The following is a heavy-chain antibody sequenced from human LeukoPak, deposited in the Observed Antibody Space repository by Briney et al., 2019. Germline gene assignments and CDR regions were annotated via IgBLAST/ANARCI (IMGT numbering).Heavy chain of an antibody. CDR1: GFTFSSYS. J-gene: IGHJ4*02. CDR2: IWYDGSNK. CDR3: ARVWFGELRPDY. V-gene: IGHV3-33*08. Sequence: GGSLRLSCAASGFTFSSYSMNWVRQAPGKGLEWVAVIWYDGSNKYYADSVKGRFTISRDNSKNTLYLQMNSLRAEDTAVYYCARVWFGELRPDYWGQGTLVTVSS. D-gene: IGHD3-10*01.